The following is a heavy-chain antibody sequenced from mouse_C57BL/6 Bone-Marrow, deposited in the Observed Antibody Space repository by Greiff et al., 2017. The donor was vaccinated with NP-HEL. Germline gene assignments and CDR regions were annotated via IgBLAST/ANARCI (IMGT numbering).Heavy chain of an antibody. CDR3: ARGDYYGSSSAWFAY. D-gene: IGHD1-1*01. Sequence: EVHLVESGGGLVQPGGSLKLSCAASGFTFSDYGMAWVRQAPRKGPEWVAFISNLAYSIYYADTVTGRFTISRENAKNTLYLEMSSRRSEDTAMYYCARGDYYGSSSAWFAYWGQGTLVTVSA. CDR2: ISNLAYSI. J-gene: IGHJ3*01. CDR1: GFTFSDYG. V-gene: IGHV5-15*01.